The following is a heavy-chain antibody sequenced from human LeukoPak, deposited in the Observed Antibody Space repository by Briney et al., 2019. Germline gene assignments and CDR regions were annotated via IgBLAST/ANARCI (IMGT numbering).Heavy chain of an antibody. CDR3: ARAYYDSALYYFDY. CDR1: GFTFSSYG. D-gene: IGHD3-22*01. V-gene: IGHV3-33*01. Sequence: GRSLRLSCAASGFTFSSYGMHWVRQAPGKGLEWVAVIWYDGSNKYYADSVKGRFTISRDNSKNTLYLQMNSLRAEDTAVYYCARAYYDSALYYFDYWGQGTLVTVSS. CDR2: IWYDGSNK. J-gene: IGHJ4*02.